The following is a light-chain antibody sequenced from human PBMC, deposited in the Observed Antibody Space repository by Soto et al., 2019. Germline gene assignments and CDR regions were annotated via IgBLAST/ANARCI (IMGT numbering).Light chain of an antibody. CDR3: QQYYTYPVT. V-gene: IGKV1-5*03. Sequence: DIEISQSPSTLSASVGDRVTITCRASQSIGSWLAWYQQKTGKAQKLPIYKASTLESGVPSRFSGSGSGTELTLTISSLQPDDFATYHCQQYYTYPVTFGQVTKVDI. CDR1: QSIGSW. CDR2: KAS. J-gene: IGKJ1*01.